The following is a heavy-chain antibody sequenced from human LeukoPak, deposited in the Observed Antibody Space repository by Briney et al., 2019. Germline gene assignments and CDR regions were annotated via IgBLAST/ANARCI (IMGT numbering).Heavy chain of an antibody. V-gene: IGHV3-23*01. Sequence: GGTLRLSCAASGFTFSSYGMSWVRQAPGKGLEWVSAISGSGGSAYYADSVKGRFTISRDNSKNTLYLQMNSLRAEDTAVYYCAKVGGSWNMYYFDYWGRGTLVTVSS. CDR1: GFTFSSYG. CDR3: AKVGGSWNMYYFDY. D-gene: IGHD2-15*01. CDR2: ISGSGGSA. J-gene: IGHJ4*02.